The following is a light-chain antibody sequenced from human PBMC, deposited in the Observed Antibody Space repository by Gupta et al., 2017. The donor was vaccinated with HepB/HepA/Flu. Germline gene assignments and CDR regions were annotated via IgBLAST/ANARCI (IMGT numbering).Light chain of an antibody. V-gene: IGKV3-11*01. CDR2: DAS. J-gene: IGKJ3*01. CDR3: QQRSNLFT. CDR1: QSVSSY. Sequence: EIVLTQSPATLSLSPGERATLSCRASQSVSSYLAWYQQKPGQAPRLLIYDASNRATGIPARFSGSGSGTDFTLTSSSREPEDFAVYYWQQRSNLFTFGHGTKVDIK.